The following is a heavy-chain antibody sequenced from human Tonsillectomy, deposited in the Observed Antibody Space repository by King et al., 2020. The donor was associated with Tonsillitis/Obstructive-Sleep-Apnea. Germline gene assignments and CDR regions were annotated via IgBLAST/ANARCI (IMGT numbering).Heavy chain of an antibody. CDR2: IYYSGST. CDR3: ARVRVYCSSTSLCWFDP. J-gene: IGHJ5*02. Sequence: VQLQESGPGLVKPSETLSLTCTVSGGSISSYYWSWIRQPPGKGLEWIGHIYYSGSTNYNPSLQSRVTISVDTSKNQFSLKLSSVTAADTAVYYCARVRVYCSSTSLCWFDPWGQGTLVTVSS. D-gene: IGHD2-2*01. CDR1: GGSISSYY. V-gene: IGHV4-59*01.